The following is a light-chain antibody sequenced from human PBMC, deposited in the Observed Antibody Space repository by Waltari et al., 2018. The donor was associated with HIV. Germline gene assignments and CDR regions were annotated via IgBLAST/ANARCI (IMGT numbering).Light chain of an antibody. CDR2: EDS. J-gene: IGLJ3*02. Sequence: SYELTQPPSVSVSPGQTARITCSGDALPKKYAYWYQQKSGQDPVLVIYEDSKRPSGIPGRFSGSSSGTMATLTISGAQVEDEADYYCYSTDSSGNHRGFGGGTKLTVL. CDR3: YSTDSSGNHRG. V-gene: IGLV3-10*01. CDR1: ALPKKY.